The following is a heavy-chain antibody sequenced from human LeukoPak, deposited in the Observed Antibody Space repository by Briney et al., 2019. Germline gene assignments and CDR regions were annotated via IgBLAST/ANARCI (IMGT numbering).Heavy chain of an antibody. D-gene: IGHD4-17*01. CDR2: IYYSGST. V-gene: IGHV4-34*01. CDR3: ARRLRTFDY. J-gene: IGHJ4*02. Sequence: SETLSLTCAVYGGSFSGYYWSWIRQPPGKGLEWIGSIYYSGSTYYNPSLKSRVTISVDTSKNQFSLKLSSVTAADTAVYYCARRLRTFDYWGQGTLVTVSS. CDR1: GGSFSGYY.